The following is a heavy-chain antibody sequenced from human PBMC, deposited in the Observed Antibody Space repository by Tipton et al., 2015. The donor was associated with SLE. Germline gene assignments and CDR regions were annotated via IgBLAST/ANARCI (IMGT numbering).Heavy chain of an antibody. CDR3: ARGGGSSGVFDY. CDR1: GGSISSSSYY. Sequence: LRLSCTVSGGSISSSSYYWSWIRQPPGKGLEWIGYIYYSGSTNYNPSLKSRVTISVDTSKNQFSLKLSSVTAADTAVYYCARGGGSSGVFDYWGQGTLVTVSS. CDR2: IYYSGST. D-gene: IGHD6-19*01. V-gene: IGHV4-61*01. J-gene: IGHJ4*02.